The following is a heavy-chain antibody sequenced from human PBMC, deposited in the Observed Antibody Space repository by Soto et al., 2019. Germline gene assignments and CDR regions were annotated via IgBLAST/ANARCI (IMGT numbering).Heavy chain of an antibody. CDR2: IYYSGST. V-gene: IGHV4-59*01. J-gene: IGHJ6*02. Sequence: SETLSLTCTVSGGSISSYYWSWIRQPPGKGLEWIGYIYYSGSTNYNPSLKSRVTISVDTSKNQFSLKLSSVTAADTAVYYCAREGFGLDYGDYVWSWGGMDVWGQGTTVTVSS. CDR1: GGSISSYY. D-gene: IGHD4-17*01. CDR3: AREGFGLDYGDYVWSWGGMDV.